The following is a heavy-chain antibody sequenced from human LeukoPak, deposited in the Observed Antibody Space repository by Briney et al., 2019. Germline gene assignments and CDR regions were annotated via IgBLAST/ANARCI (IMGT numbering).Heavy chain of an antibody. J-gene: IGHJ4*02. D-gene: IGHD3-9*01. CDR1: GGSISSYY. V-gene: IGHV4-59*08. CDR2: IYYSGST. CDR3: ARLGRDYDILTGYYHPPL. Sequence: SATLSLTCTVSGGSISSYYWSWIRQPPGKGLEWIGYIYYSGSTNYNPSLKSRVTISVDTSKNQFSLKLSSVTAADTAVYYCARLGRDYDILTGYYHPPLWGQGTLVTVSS.